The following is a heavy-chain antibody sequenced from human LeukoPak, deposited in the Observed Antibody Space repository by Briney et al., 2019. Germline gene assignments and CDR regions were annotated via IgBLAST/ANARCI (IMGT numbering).Heavy chain of an antibody. J-gene: IGHJ4*02. D-gene: IGHD5-12*01. Sequence: SETLSLTCTVSGVSISSSSYYWGWIRQPPGKGLEWIGSIYYSGSTYYNPSLKSRVTISVDTSKNQFSLKLSSVTAADTAVYYCAVWWLRSSRFDYWGQGTLVTVSS. CDR3: AVWWLRSSRFDY. CDR2: IYYSGST. CDR1: GVSISSSSYY. V-gene: IGHV4-39*01.